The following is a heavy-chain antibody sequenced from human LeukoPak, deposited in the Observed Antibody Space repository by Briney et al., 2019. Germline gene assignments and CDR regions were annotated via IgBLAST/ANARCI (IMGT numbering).Heavy chain of an antibody. CDR3: TSPGSSYYYGSGSYYPLDY. CDR2: ISGSGGST. D-gene: IGHD3-10*01. V-gene: IGHV3-23*01. CDR1: GFTFSSYA. J-gene: IGHJ4*02. Sequence: GGSLRLSCAASGFTFSSYAMSWVRQAPGKGQEWVSAISGSGGSTYYADSVKGRFTISRDNSKNTLYLQMNSLRAEDTAVYYCTSPGSSYYYGSGSYYPLDYWGQGALVTVSS.